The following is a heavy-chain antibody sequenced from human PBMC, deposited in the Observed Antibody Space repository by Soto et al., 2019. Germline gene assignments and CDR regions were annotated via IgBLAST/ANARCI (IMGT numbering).Heavy chain of an antibody. V-gene: IGHV3-21*01. Sequence: GGSLRLSCAASGFTFSSYSMNWVRQAPGKGLEWVSSISSSSSYIYYADSVKGRFTISRDNAKNSLYLQMNSLRAEDTALYYCARVFVVVVAATAPDYWGQGTLVTVSS. D-gene: IGHD2-15*01. CDR1: GFTFSSYS. J-gene: IGHJ4*02. CDR2: ISSSSSYI. CDR3: ARVFVVVVAATAPDY.